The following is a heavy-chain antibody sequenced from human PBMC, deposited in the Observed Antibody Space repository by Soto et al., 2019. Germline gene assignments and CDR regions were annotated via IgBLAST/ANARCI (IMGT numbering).Heavy chain of an antibody. J-gene: IGHJ4*02. CDR2: ISWDGSNR. V-gene: IGHV3-43D*04. CDR1: GFTFDEYA. CDR3: AKDISRGPTKNYDFWSGPDY. Sequence: GGSLRLSCAASGFTFDEYAMHWVRQPPGKGLEWVSLISWDGSNRYYADSVQGRFTISRDNSKYSLYLEMNSLRPEDTALYYCAKDISRGPTKNYDFWSGPDYWGQGTLVTSPQ. D-gene: IGHD3-3*01.